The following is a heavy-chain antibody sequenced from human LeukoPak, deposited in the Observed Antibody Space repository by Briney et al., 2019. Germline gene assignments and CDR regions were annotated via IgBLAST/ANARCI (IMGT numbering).Heavy chain of an antibody. CDR2: IYTSGST. D-gene: IGHD5-12*01. J-gene: IGHJ3*02. CDR1: GGSISSYY. V-gene: IGHV4-4*07. Sequence: SETLSLTCTVSGGSISSYYWSWIRQPAGKGLEWIGRIYTSGSTNYNPSLKSRVTMSVDSSKKQFSLKLSSVTAADTAVYYCARDRSGYDDAFDIWGQGTMVTVSS. CDR3: ARDRSGYDDAFDI.